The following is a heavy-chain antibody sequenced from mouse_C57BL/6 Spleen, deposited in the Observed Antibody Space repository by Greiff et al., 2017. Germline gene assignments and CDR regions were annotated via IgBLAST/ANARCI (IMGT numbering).Heavy chain of an antibody. CDR1: GFNIKDYY. D-gene: IGHD1-1*01. CDR2: IDPEDGET. J-gene: IGHJ4*01. V-gene: IGHV14-2*01. CDR3: AGYGSSLYYAMDY. Sequence: VTLKVSGAELVKPGASVKLSCTASGFNIKDYYMHWVKQRTEQGLEWIGRIDPEDGETKYAPKFQGKATITADTSSNTAYLQLSSLTSEDTAVYYCAGYGSSLYYAMDYWGQGTSVTVSS.